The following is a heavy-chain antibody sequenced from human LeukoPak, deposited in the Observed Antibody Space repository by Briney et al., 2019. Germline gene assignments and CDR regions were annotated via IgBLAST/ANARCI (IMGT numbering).Heavy chain of an antibody. CDR2: IYTSGST. D-gene: IGHD6-19*01. CDR3: AREGTVAGTGNYYYGMDV. CDR1: GGSISSGSYY. J-gene: IGHJ6*02. V-gene: IGHV4-61*02. Sequence: SQTLSLTCTVSGGSISSGSYYWSWIRQPAGKGLEWIGRIYTSGSTNYNPSLKSRVTIPVDTSKNQFSLKLGSVTAADTAVYYCAREGTVAGTGNYYYGMDVWGQGTTVTVSS.